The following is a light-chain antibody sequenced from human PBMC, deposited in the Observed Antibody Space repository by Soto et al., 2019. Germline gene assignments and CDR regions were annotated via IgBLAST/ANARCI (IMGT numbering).Light chain of an antibody. J-gene: IGKJ1*01. CDR1: QTISSW. CDR3: QHYNSYGT. V-gene: IGKV1-5*01. CDR2: HAS. Sequence: DIQITPSTSTLSVSVGASVTITCRASQTISSWLAWYQQRPGKAPKILIYHASSLETGVPSRFSGSGSGTEFTLTISSLQPDDFATYYCQHYNSYGTFGQGTKVDIK.